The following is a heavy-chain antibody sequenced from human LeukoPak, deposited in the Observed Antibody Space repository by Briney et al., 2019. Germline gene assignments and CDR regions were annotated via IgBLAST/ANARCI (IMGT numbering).Heavy chain of an antibody. CDR1: TFAFSSYA. D-gene: IGHD4-17*01. V-gene: IGHV3-23*01. CDR2: ITGSGAGT. J-gene: IGHJ3*01. Sequence: GGSLRLSCAASTFAFSSYAMTWVCQAPGKGLEWVSSITGSGAGTSYADSVKGRFTVSRDNSKNTLYLQMNSLRAEDTAVYYCTKDPDGDYVGAFDFWDQGTLVIVSS. CDR3: TKDPDGDYVGAFDF.